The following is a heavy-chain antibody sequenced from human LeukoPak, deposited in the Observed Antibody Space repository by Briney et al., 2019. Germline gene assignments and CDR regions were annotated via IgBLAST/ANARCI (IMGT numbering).Heavy chain of an antibody. CDR2: INPDGSTT. D-gene: IGHD1-7*01. Sequence: PGGSLRLSCAASGFTFSSYWVRWVRQAPGRGLVWVSRINPDGSTTNYADSVKGRFTISRDNAKNTLYLQMNSLRAEDTAVYYCATAGNYRFDYWGQGTLVTVSS. V-gene: IGHV3-74*01. CDR3: ATAGNYRFDY. CDR1: GFTFSSYW. J-gene: IGHJ4*02.